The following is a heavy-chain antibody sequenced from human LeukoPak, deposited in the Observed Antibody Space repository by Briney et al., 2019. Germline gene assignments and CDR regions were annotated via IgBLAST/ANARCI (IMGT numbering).Heavy chain of an antibody. CDR1: GYSFTSYW. J-gene: IGHJ3*02. D-gene: IGHD3-16*01. V-gene: IGHV5-51*01. CDR2: IYPGDSDN. CDR3: ARPESGIFDYFDI. Sequence: GEPLKISCKGSGYSFTSYWIGWVRQMPGKGLEWMGIIYPGDSDNRYSPSFQGQVTISADKSISTAYLQWSSLKASDTAMYYCARPESGIFDYFDIWGQGTMVTVSS.